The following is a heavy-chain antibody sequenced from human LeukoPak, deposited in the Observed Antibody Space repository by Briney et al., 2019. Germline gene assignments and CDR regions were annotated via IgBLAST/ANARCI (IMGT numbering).Heavy chain of an antibody. CDR2: IYYSGST. V-gene: IGHV4-31*03. D-gene: IGHD3-9*01. J-gene: IGHJ5*02. CDR1: GGSISSGGYY. CDR3: ARDTSLRYFDWPNDWFDP. Sequence: SETLSLTCTVSGGSISSGGYYWSWIRQHPGKGLEWIGYIYYSGSTYYNPSLKSRVTISVDTSKNQFSLKLSSVTAADTAVYYCARDTSLRYFDWPNDWFDPWGQGTLVTVSS.